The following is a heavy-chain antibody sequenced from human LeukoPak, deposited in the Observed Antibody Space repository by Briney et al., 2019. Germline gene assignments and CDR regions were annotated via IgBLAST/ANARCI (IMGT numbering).Heavy chain of an antibody. Sequence: GGSLRLSCAASGFTFSSYAMSWVRQAPGKGRGWVSAISGSGGSIYYADSVKGRFTISRDNSKNTLYLQMNSLRAEDEAIYYCAKDRAYGDYGVYYFDYWGQGTLVTVSS. CDR1: GFTFSSYA. J-gene: IGHJ4*02. CDR2: ISGSGGSI. D-gene: IGHD4-17*01. CDR3: AKDRAYGDYGVYYFDY. V-gene: IGHV3-23*01.